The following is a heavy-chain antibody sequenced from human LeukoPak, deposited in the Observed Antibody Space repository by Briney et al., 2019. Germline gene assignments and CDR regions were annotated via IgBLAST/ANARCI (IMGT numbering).Heavy chain of an antibody. J-gene: IGHJ3*02. V-gene: IGHV4-59*08. CDR3: ARRTGTTVWNDAFDI. D-gene: IGHD1-7*01. CDR1: GGSITNYY. CDR2: ISYSGGT. Sequence: PSETLSLTCTVSGGSITNYYWNWIRQPPGKGLESIGYISYSGGTNYNPSLKSRVTISVDTSKNQFSLELSSVTAADTAVYYCARRTGTTVWNDAFDIWGQGTMVTVSS.